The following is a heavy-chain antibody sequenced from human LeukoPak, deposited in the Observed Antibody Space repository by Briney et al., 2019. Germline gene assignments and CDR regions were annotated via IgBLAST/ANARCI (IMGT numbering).Heavy chain of an antibody. V-gene: IGHV1-69*04. CDR3: ARGTRAGSYYSDY. CDR1: GGTFSSYA. J-gene: IGHJ4*02. CDR2: IIPILGIA. Sequence: VASVKVSRKASGGTFSSYAISWVRQAPGQGLEWMGRIIPILGIANYAQKFQGRVTITADKSTSTAYMELSSLRSEDTAVYYCARGTRAGSYYSDYWGQGTLVTVSS. D-gene: IGHD3-10*01.